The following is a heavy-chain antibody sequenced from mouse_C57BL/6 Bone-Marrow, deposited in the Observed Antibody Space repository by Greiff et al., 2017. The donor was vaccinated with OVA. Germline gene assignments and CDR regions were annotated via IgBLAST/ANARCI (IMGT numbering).Heavy chain of an antibody. CDR3: ARWVTTN. J-gene: IGHJ3*01. CDR1: GYTFTDYY. CDR2: INPNNGGT. V-gene: IGHV1-26*01. D-gene: IGHD2-3*01. Sequence: EVQLQQSGPELVTPGASVKISCKASGYTFTDYYMNWVKQSHGKSLEWIGDINPNNGGTSYNQKFKGKATLTVDKSSSTAYMELRSLTSEDSAVYYCARWVTTNWGQGTLVTVSA.